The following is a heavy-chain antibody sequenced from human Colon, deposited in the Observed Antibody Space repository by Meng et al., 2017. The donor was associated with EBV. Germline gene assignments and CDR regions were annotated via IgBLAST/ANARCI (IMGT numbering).Heavy chain of an antibody. CDR2: QCHADDT. J-gene: IGHJ4*02. V-gene: IGHV4-39*01. CDR1: GGPISRTGTC. D-gene: IGHD4-23*01. CDR3: ARHTFSGNPGGIDS. Sequence: LWDAGLGWGNPSETLSLTFTVSGGPISRTGTCGGWIRQPPGKGLEWIGSQCHADDTYYNPSLMGRVTISVDTSKNQVSLKLTSVTAADTSIYYCARHTFSGNPGGIDSWGQGILVTVSS.